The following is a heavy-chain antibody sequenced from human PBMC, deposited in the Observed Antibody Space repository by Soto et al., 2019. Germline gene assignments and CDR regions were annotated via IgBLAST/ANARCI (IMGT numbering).Heavy chain of an antibody. D-gene: IGHD3-10*01. Sequence: GGSLRLSCAASGFTFSSYSMNWVRQAPGKGLEWVSYISGSSSSIYYADSVKGRFTISRDNAKNSLYLQMNSLRAEDTAVYYCAREARELWFGGDAFDIWGQGTMVTVSS. CDR1: GFTFSSYS. J-gene: IGHJ3*02. CDR3: AREARELWFGGDAFDI. V-gene: IGHV3-48*01. CDR2: ISGSSSSI.